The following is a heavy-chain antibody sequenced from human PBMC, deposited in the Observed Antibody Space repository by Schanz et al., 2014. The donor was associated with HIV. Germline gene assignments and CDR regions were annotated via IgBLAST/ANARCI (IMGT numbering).Heavy chain of an antibody. V-gene: IGHV1-18*01. J-gene: IGHJ4*02. CDR3: AREDMDRGGLY. CDR1: GGPFSNYA. D-gene: IGHD3-10*01. CDR2: ISAYKGNT. Sequence: QVQLVQSGAEVKKPGASVKVSCRASGGPFSNYALNWVRQAPGQGLEWMGGISAYKGNTNYAQKLQGRVTMTRDTSTSTVYMDLSSLISEDTALYFCAREDMDRGGLYWGQGTLVTVSS.